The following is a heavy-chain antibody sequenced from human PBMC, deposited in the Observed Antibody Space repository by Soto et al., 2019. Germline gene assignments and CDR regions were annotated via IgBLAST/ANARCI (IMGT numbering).Heavy chain of an antibody. V-gene: IGHV1-69*12. CDR1: GATLNTSINYG. D-gene: IGHD3-22*01. CDR2: IIPVFGTA. Sequence: QVQLVQSGAEVKKPGSSVKVSCKASGATLNTSINYGITWVRQAPGQGLEWMGGIIPVFGTANYAQKFQGRGKISADEATRTAYMELSSLRSEDTDVDYCARGAATKIAVVMYDAVEIWGQGTMVTVSS. CDR3: ARGAATKIAVVMYDAVEI. J-gene: IGHJ3*02.